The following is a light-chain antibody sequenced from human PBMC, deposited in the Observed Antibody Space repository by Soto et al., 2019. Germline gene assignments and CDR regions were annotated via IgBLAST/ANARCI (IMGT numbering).Light chain of an antibody. J-gene: IGKJ4*01. CDR1: QTISSW. CDR2: KAS. V-gene: IGKV1-5*03. CDR3: QQSNSSPPT. Sequence: DIQMTQSPSTLSGSVGDRVTIACRASQTISSWLAWYQQKPGKAPKLLIYKASTLKSGVPSRFRGSGSGTDFTLTISSLQPEDFATYFCQQSNSSPPTFGGGTKVAIK.